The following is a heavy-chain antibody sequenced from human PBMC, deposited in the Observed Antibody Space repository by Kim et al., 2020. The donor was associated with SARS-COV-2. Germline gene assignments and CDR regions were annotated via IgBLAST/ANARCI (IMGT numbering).Heavy chain of an antibody. CDR3: ARGVGASTGDISY. V-gene: IGHV3-21*01. J-gene: IGHJ4*02. CDR1: GFSFSDYA. Sequence: GGSLRLSCAASGFSFSDYAMNWVRQAPGKGLEWVSSLTGSGGSTYYADSLRGRFTISRDNAQNSLYLQMNSLSAEDTAVYYCARGVGASTGDISYWGQGTLVTVSS. D-gene: IGHD1-26*01. CDR2: LTGSGGST.